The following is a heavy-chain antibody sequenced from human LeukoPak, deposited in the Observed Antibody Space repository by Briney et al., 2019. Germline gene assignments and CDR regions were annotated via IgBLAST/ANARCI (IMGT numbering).Heavy chain of an antibody. J-gene: IGHJ4*02. CDR2: IYYSGST. D-gene: IGHD6-19*01. Sequence: SETLSLTCAVSGGSISSSSYFWGWIRQPPGKGLEWIGSIYYSGSTYYNPSLKSRVTMSVDRSKNQFSLNLGSVTAADTAVYYCARHRGIAVAAVDYWGQGTLVTVSS. V-gene: IGHV4-39*01. CDR1: GGSISSSSYF. CDR3: ARHRGIAVAAVDY.